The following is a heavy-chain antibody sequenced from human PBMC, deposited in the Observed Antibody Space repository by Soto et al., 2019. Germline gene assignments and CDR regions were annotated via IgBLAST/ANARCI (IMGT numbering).Heavy chain of an antibody. V-gene: IGHV4-30-4*01. CDR3: ARAGFSYGHLLF. CDR1: GGPIKTGDYY. Sequence: SETLSLTCNVSGGPIKTGDYYWNWIRQPPGKGLEWTGYVFYSGATNYSPSLKSRAAISMDTSKNQFSLSLTSVTAADTAVYYCARAGFSYGHLLFWGQGSRVTVSS. J-gene: IGHJ4*02. D-gene: IGHD3-10*01. CDR2: VFYSGAT.